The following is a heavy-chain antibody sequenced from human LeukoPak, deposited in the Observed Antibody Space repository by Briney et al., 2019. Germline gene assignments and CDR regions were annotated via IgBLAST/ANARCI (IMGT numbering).Heavy chain of an antibody. CDR3: ARDIELVGATTFDY. J-gene: IGHJ4*02. D-gene: IGHD1-26*01. CDR1: GFTFSSYA. CDR2: ISYDGSNK. Sequence: GTSLRPSCAASGFTFSSYAVHWVRQAPGKGLEWVAVISYDGSNKYYADSVKGRFTISRDNSKNTLYLQMNSLRAEDTAVYYCARDIELVGATTFDYWGQGTLVTVSS. V-gene: IGHV3-30-3*01.